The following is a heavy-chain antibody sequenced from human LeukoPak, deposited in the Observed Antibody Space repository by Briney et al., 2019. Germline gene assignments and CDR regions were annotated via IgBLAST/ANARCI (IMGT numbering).Heavy chain of an antibody. D-gene: IGHD2-2*01. Sequence: SGTLSLTCAVSGGSISSSNWWSWVRQPPGKGLEWIGEIYHSGSTNYNPSLKSRVTISVDKSKNQFSLKLSSVTAADTAVYYCARDTWTSSTSLTPANYYYYYMDVWGKGTTVTISS. CDR3: ARDTWTSSTSLTPANYYYYYMDV. J-gene: IGHJ6*03. CDR2: IYHSGST. CDR1: GGSISSSNW. V-gene: IGHV4-4*02.